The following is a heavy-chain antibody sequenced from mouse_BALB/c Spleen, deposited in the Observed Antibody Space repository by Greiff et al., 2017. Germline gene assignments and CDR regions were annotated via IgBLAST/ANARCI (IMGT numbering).Heavy chain of an antibody. CDR1: GFTFSSYT. V-gene: IGHV5-6-4*01. CDR3: TSAYYRAFDY. Sequence: DVMLVESGGGLVKPGGSLKLSCAASGFTFSSYTMSWVRQPPEERLEWVATISSGGSYTDYPDSVKGRFTISRDHDNNPLYLQMSSLKAEDTAMYYCTSAYYRAFDYWGQGTTLTVSS. CDR2: ISSGGSYT. D-gene: IGHD2-14*01. J-gene: IGHJ2*01.